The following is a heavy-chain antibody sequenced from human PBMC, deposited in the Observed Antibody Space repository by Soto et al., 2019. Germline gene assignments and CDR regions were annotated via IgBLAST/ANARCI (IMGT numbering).Heavy chain of an antibody. Sequence: ASVKVSCKDSGYTLTSYGISWVRQAPGEGLEWMGWISGYNGNTNYAEKVQDRVTMTTDTSTTTAYMELRSLGSDDTAIYYCARGYEFWSGYSNFDYWGQGTQVTVSS. D-gene: IGHD3-3*01. CDR3: ARGYEFWSGYSNFDY. CDR2: ISGYNGNT. V-gene: IGHV1-18*01. J-gene: IGHJ4*02. CDR1: GYTLTSYG.